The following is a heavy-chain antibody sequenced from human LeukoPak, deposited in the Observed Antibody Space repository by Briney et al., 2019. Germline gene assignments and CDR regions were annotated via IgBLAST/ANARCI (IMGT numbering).Heavy chain of an antibody. CDR1: GFTFSSYA. D-gene: IGHD3-9*01. V-gene: IGHV3-30-3*01. J-gene: IGHJ4*02. Sequence: GGSLRLSCAASGFTFSSYAMHWVRQAPGKGLEWVAVILYDGSNKYYADSVKGRFTISRDNSKNTLYLQMNSLRAEDTAVYYCASHEVLRYFDWRRFDYWGQGTLVTVSS. CDR3: ASHEVLRYFDWRRFDY. CDR2: ILYDGSNK.